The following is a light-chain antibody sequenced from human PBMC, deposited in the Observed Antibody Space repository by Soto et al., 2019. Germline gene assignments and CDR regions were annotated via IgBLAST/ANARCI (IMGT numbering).Light chain of an antibody. V-gene: IGLV1-40*01. Sequence: QSVLTQPPSVSGAPGQRVTISCTGSSSNIGAGYDVHWYPQLPGTAPKLLIYGNSNRPSGVTDRFSGSTSGTSASLAITGLQAEDEADYYCQSYDSSMSGDVFGTGTKLTVL. CDR3: QSYDSSMSGDV. CDR2: GNS. J-gene: IGLJ1*01. CDR1: SSNIGAGYD.